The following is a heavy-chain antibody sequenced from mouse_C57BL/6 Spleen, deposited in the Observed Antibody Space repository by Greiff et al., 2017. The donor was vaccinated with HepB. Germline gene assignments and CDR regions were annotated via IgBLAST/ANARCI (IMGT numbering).Heavy chain of an antibody. CDR1: GFTFTDYY. Sequence: EVHLVESGGGLVQPGGSLSLSCAASGFTFTDYYMSWVRQPPGKALEWLGFIRNKANGYTTEYSASVKGRFTISRDNSQSILYLQMNALRAEDSATYYCARYDDYHYAMDYWGQGTSVTVSS. J-gene: IGHJ4*01. V-gene: IGHV7-3*01. CDR2: IRNKANGYTT. CDR3: ARYDDYHYAMDY. D-gene: IGHD2-4*01.